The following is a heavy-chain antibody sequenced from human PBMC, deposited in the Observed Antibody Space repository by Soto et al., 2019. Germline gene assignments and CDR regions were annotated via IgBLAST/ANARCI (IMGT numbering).Heavy chain of an antibody. Sequence: GGSLRLSCAASGFTFCSYAMHWVRQAPGKGLEWVAVISYDGSNKYYADSVKGRFTISRDNSKNTLYLQMNSLRAEDTALYYCANGLVPAPVNNGGQEPLFTVS. CDR3: ANGLVPAPVNN. CDR2: ISYDGSNK. D-gene: IGHD3-16*01. V-gene: IGHV3-30-3*01. J-gene: IGHJ4*02. CDR1: GFTFCSYA.